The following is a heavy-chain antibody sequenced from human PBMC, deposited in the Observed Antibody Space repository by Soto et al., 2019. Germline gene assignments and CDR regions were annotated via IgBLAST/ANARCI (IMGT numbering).Heavy chain of an antibody. CDR2: INAGNGNT. CDR3: ARDPTGRFAFDI. J-gene: IGHJ3*02. CDR1: GYTFTSYA. D-gene: IGHD1-1*01. V-gene: IGHV1-3*01. Sequence: ASVKVSCTASGYTFTSYAMHWVRQAPGQRLEWMGWINAGNGNTKYSQKFQGRVTITRDTSASTAYMELSSLRSEDTAVYYCARDPTGRFAFDIWGQGTMVTVSS.